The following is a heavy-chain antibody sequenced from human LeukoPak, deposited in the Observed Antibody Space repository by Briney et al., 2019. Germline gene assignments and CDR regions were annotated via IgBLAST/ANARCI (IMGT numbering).Heavy chain of an antibody. CDR3: TKELHVAVAVADYYYFYMDV. Sequence: PGGSLRLSCAASGVAFSSFAMGWVRQSPGKGLEWLSTINGGGNTTFYSDSVKGRFTISRDNSKNTLYLHMDSLRPDDTAMYYCTKELHVAVAVADYYYFYMDVWGRGTAVTVSS. V-gene: IGHV3-23*01. D-gene: IGHD6-19*01. CDR1: GVAFSSFA. CDR2: INGGGNTT. J-gene: IGHJ6*03.